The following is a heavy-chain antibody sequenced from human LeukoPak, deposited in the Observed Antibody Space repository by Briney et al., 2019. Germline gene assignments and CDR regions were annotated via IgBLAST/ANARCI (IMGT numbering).Heavy chain of an antibody. CDR3: ARDATVRRGFNWFDP. Sequence: GGSLRLSCAASRFTFSSYWMSWVRQAPGKGLEWVANIKQDGSEKYYVDSVKGRFTISRDNAKNSLYLQMNSLRAEDTAVYYCARDATVRRGFNWFDPWGQGTLVTVSS. D-gene: IGHD4-17*01. CDR2: IKQDGSEK. J-gene: IGHJ5*02. CDR1: RFTFSSYW. V-gene: IGHV3-7*01.